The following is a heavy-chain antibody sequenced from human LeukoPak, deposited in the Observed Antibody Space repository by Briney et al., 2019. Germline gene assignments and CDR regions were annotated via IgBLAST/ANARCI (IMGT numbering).Heavy chain of an antibody. J-gene: IGHJ5*02. Sequence: PGGSLRLSCAASGFTFSSYSMNWVRQAPGKGLEWVSSFSSSSSYIYYADSVKGRFTISRDNAKNSLYLQMNSLRAEDTAVYYCARGPVYSSGWYRNWFDPWGQGTLVTVSS. V-gene: IGHV3-21*01. CDR1: GFTFSSYS. D-gene: IGHD6-19*01. CDR2: FSSSSSYI. CDR3: ARGPVYSSGWYRNWFDP.